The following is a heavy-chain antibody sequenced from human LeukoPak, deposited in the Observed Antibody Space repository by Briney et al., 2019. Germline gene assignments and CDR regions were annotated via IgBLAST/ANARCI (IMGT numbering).Heavy chain of an antibody. V-gene: IGHV4-4*07. Sequence: SETLSLACTVSGGSMTNYYWSWIRQPAGKGLEWIGRMYFSGRTHYNPSLKSRVTMSVDTSKNQFSLKVSSVTAADTAVYYCARVGSDGSYFDYWGQGTLVTVSS. CDR3: ARVGSDGSYFDY. CDR2: MYFSGRT. J-gene: IGHJ4*02. CDR1: GGSMTNYY. D-gene: IGHD1-26*01.